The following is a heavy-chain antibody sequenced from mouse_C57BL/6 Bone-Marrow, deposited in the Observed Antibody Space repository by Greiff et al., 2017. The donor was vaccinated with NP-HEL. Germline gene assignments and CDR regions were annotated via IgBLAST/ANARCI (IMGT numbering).Heavy chain of an antibody. Sequence: QVQLKQPGAELVRPGSSVKLSCKASGYTFTSYWMHWVKQRPIQGLEWIGNIDPSDSETHYNQKFKDKATLTVDKSSSTAYMQLSSLTSEDSAVYYCARQANWDWFAYWGQGTLVTVSA. D-gene: IGHD4-1*01. V-gene: IGHV1-52*01. CDR1: GYTFTSYW. CDR3: ARQANWDWFAY. J-gene: IGHJ3*01. CDR2: IDPSDSET.